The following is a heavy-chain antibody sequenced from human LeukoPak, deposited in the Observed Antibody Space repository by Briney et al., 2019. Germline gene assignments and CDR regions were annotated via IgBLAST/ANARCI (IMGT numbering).Heavy chain of an antibody. Sequence: SETLSLTCAVSGGSISSYYWSWIRQPPGKGLEWIGYIYYSGSTNYNPSLKSRVTISVDTSKNQFSLKLSSVTAADTAVYYCARDMAYVYAVDIWGQGTMVTVSS. CDR2: IYYSGST. D-gene: IGHD3-16*01. CDR1: GGSISSYY. J-gene: IGHJ3*02. V-gene: IGHV4-59*01. CDR3: ARDMAYVYAVDI.